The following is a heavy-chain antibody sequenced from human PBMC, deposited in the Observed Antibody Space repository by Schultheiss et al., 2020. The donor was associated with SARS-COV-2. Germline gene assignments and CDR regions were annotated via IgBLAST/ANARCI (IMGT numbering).Heavy chain of an antibody. V-gene: IGHV4-59*01. Sequence: SQTLSLTCTVSGGSISSYYWSWIRQPPGKGLEWIGYIYYSGSTNYNPSLKSRVTISVDTSKNQFSLKLSSVTAADTAVYYCARFYGSGWYYYFDYWGQGTLVTVSS. D-gene: IGHD6-19*01. J-gene: IGHJ4*02. CDR3: ARFYGSGWYYYFDY. CDR2: IYYSGST. CDR1: GGSISSYY.